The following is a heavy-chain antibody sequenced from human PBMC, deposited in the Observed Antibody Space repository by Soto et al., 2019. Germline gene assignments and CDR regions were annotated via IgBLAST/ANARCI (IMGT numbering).Heavy chain of an antibody. CDR3: TTDGILYGDYTDY. J-gene: IGHJ4*02. Sequence: EVQLVESGGGLVKPGGSLRLSCAASGFTFSNAWMSWVRQAPGKGLEWVGGMKSKTDGGTTDYAARVKGRFSISRDHSKNTLYLQMNSLKTENTPVYYCTTDGILYGDYTDYWGQGTLVTVSS. D-gene: IGHD4-17*01. CDR2: MKSKTDGGTT. V-gene: IGHV3-15*01. CDR1: GFTFSNAW.